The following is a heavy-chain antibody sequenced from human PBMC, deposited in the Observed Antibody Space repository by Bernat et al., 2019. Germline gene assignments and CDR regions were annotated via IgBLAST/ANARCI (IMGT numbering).Heavy chain of an antibody. CDR2: ISNDGSNK. Sequence: QVQLVESGGGVVQPGRSLRLSCAASGFTFSNYGMHWVRQAPGKGLEWVAVISNDGSNKYYADAVKGRFTISRDNSKNTLYLKMNSLRAEDTAVYYCAKERHDSSGYYVGMDVWGQGTTVTVSS. CDR1: GFTFSNYG. CDR3: AKERHDSSGYYVGMDV. V-gene: IGHV3-30*18. D-gene: IGHD3-22*01. J-gene: IGHJ6*02.